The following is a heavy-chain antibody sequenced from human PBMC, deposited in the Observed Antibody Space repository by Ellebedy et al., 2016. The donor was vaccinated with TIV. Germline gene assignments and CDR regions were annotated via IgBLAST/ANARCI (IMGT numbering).Heavy chain of an antibody. CDR1: GGSISSYY. D-gene: IGHD3-10*01. J-gene: IGHJ6*03. Sequence: SETLSLTXTVSGGSISSYYWSWIRQPPGKGLVWIGYIYYSGSTNYNPSLKSRVTISVDTSKNQFSLKLSSVTAADTAVYYCARGRKMVRGANYYYMDVWGKGTTVTVSS. CDR2: IYYSGST. CDR3: ARGRKMVRGANYYYMDV. V-gene: IGHV4-59*01.